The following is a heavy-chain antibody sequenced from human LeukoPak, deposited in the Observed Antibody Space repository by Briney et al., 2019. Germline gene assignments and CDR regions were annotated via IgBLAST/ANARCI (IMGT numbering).Heavy chain of an antibody. CDR3: GRYGLSGNGYTSYFYYGMDF. D-gene: IGHD5-24*01. J-gene: IGHJ6*02. Sequence: GESLKISCTASGYSFSKYWIGWVRQTPGKGLEWMGFIYSDESLIRYSPSFEGQVTISADNSINTAYLQWNSLKASDTAMYYCGRYGLSGNGYTSYFYYGMDFCGQGTAVTVSS. V-gene: IGHV5-51*01. CDR2: IYSDESLI. CDR1: GYSFSKYW.